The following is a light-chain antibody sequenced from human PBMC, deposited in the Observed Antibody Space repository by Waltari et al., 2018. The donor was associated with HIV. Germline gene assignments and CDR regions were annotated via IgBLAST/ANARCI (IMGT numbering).Light chain of an antibody. CDR3: QTWDTGIWL. CDR1: SGHSSYA. CDR2: LNSDGSH. J-gene: IGLJ3*02. Sequence: LVLTQSPSASASLGASVKLTCTLSSGHSSYAIAWHQQQPEKGPRYLMKLNSDGSHSKGDGIPDRFSGSSSGAERYLTISSLQSEDEADYYCQTWDTGIWLFGGGTKLTVL. V-gene: IGLV4-69*02.